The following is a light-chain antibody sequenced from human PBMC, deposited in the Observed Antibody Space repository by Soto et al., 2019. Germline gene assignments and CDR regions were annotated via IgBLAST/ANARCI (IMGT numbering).Light chain of an antibody. CDR1: SSDVGGYNY. CDR2: EVS. V-gene: IGLV2-8*01. Sequence: QSVLTQPPSASGSPGQSVTISCTGTSSDVGGYNYVSWYQQHPGKAPKLMIYEVSKRPSGVPDRFSGSKSGNTASLTVSGLQAEDEADYYCSSYAGNKNVFGTVTKVTVL. CDR3: SSYAGNKNV. J-gene: IGLJ1*01.